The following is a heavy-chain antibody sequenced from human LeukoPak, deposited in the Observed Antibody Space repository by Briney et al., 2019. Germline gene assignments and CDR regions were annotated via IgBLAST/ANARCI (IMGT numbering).Heavy chain of an antibody. CDR3: ARDRVEYSTSPDVFDI. CDR2: IYTSGST. CDR1: GGSISSYY. Sequence: SETLSLTCTVSGGSISSYYWSWIRQPPGKGLEWIGYIYTSGSTNYNPSLKSRVTISVDTSKNQFSLKLSSVTAADTAVYYCARDRVEYSTSPDVFDIWGQGTMVTVSS. V-gene: IGHV4-59*01. D-gene: IGHD6-6*01. J-gene: IGHJ3*02.